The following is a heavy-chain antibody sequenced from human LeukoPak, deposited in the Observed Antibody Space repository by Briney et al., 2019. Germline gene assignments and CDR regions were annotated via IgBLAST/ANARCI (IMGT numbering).Heavy chain of an antibody. Sequence: SETLSLTCTLSGVSISSGAYYWSWIREHPGKGLEWIGHIYYSGSTYYNPSLKSRVTISVDTSKNQFSLKLSSVTAADTAVYYCARATVTTLVFDYWGQGTLVTVSS. V-gene: IGHV4-31*03. J-gene: IGHJ4*02. CDR2: IYYSGST. CDR3: ARATVTTLVFDY. CDR1: GVSISSGAYY. D-gene: IGHD4-17*01.